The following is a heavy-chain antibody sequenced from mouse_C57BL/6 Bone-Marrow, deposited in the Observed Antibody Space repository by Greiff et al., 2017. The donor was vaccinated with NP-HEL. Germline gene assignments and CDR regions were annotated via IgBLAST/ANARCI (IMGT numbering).Heavy chain of an antibody. D-gene: IGHD2-4*01. J-gene: IGHJ3*01. V-gene: IGHV1-67*01. Sequence: QVQLQQSGPKLVRPGVSVKISCKGSGYTFTDYAMHWVRQSHAKILEWMGVISTYYGDASSNQKFKDTATMTVDKSSSTAYMELARLTSEDSAVYYCAREEKIPLYYDYDGFAYWGQGTLVTVSA. CDR2: ISTYYGDA. CDR1: GYTFTDYA. CDR3: AREEKIPLYYDYDGFAY.